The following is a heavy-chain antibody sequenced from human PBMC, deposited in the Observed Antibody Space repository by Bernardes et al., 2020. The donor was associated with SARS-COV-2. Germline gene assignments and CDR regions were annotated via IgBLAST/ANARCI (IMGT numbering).Heavy chain of an antibody. CDR3: AVNTGNFYYGVDV. D-gene: IGHD3-10*01. J-gene: IGHJ6*02. Sequence: ASVKGSCKTSGSDFNNYGFTSYGFSWVRQAPGQGLEWMGWITASNLKTDYDPNFRGRVTMTADTSTSTVHMELRSLRSDDTAIYYCAVNTGNFYYGVDVWGQGTTVTVSS. V-gene: IGHV1-18*04. CDR1: GSDFNNYGFTSYG. CDR2: ITASNLKT.